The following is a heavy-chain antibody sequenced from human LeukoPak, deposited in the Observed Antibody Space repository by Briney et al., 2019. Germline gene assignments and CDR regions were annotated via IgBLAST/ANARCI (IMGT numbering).Heavy chain of an antibody. CDR2: ISKNTVDT. V-gene: IGHV3-23*01. CDR3: VRDMEPLRYFDT. CDR1: GFIFSRYA. Sequence: GGSLRLSCTGSGFIFSRYAVSWVRQAPGKGLEWVSAISKNTVDTYYADSVRGRLTISRDSSKNTVYLQMNSLRAEDTAVYYCVRDMEPLRYFDTWGQGTLVTVSS. D-gene: IGHD3-9*01. J-gene: IGHJ4*02.